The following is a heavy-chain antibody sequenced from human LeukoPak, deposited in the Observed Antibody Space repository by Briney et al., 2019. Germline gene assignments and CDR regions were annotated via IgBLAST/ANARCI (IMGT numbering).Heavy chain of an antibody. CDR3: TSHTISLARRDGYSTFDY. Sequence: GASVKVSCKASGGIFGSDAISWVRQAPGQGLEWMGGIIPIFGTANYAQKFQGRVTITADESTSTAYMELSSLRSEETAVYYCTSHTISLARRDGYSTFDYWGQGTLVTVSS. CDR2: IIPIFGTA. D-gene: IGHD5-24*01. CDR1: GGIFGSDA. J-gene: IGHJ4*02. V-gene: IGHV1-69*13.